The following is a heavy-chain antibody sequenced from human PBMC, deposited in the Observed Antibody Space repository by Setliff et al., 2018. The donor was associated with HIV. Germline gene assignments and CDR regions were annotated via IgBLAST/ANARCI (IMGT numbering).Heavy chain of an antibody. CDR3: ARDPGDCDRKFDH. Sequence: PSETLSLTCSISGGSISFYYWNWLRQTPGKGLEWIAYTFDNGNTHYNPSLESRVTLSLDTSRNLFSLRLASVTAADTAVYYCARDPGDCDRKFDHWGQGALVTVSS. J-gene: IGHJ4*02. CDR1: GGSISFYY. V-gene: IGHV4-59*01. CDR2: TFDNGNT. D-gene: IGHD3-22*01.